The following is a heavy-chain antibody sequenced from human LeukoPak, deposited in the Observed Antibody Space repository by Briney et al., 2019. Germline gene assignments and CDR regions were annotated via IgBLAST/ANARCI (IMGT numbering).Heavy chain of an antibody. V-gene: IGHV3-48*04. CDR1: GFTFSSYS. CDR2: ISSRGDTI. CDR3: VRDRNGYYSFDY. Sequence: GGSLRLSCAASGFTFSSYSMNWVRQAPGKGLEWVSYISSRGDTIYYADSVRGRFIISRDNAERSLYLQMNGLRAEDTAVYYCVRDRNGYYSFDYWGQGTLVTVSS. J-gene: IGHJ4*02. D-gene: IGHD3-22*01.